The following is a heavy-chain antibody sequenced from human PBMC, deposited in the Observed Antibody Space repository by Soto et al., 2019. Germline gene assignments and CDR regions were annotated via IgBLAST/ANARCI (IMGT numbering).Heavy chain of an antibody. Sequence: GASVKVSCKASGYTFTSYDINWVRQATGQGLEWMGWMNPNSGNTGYAQKFQGRVTMTEDTSTDTAYMELSSLRSEDTAVYYCATFEILTGYYISNWFDPWGQGTLVTVSS. D-gene: IGHD3-9*01. CDR2: MNPNSGNT. CDR1: GYTFTSYD. CDR3: ATFEILTGYYISNWFDP. J-gene: IGHJ5*02. V-gene: IGHV1-8*01.